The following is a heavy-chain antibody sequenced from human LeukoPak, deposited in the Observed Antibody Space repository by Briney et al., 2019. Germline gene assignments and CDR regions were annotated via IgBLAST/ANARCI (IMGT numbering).Heavy chain of an antibody. CDR3: ARSHIGYWSNFDY. CDR1: GGSISSSSYY. CDR2: IYYSGST. Sequence: SETRSLTCTVSGGSISSSSYYWGWIRQPPGKGLEWIGSIYYSGSTYYNPSLKSRVTISVDTSKNQFSLKLSSVTAADTAVYYCARSHIGYWSNFDYWGQGTLVTVSS. J-gene: IGHJ4*02. D-gene: IGHD1-1*01. V-gene: IGHV4-39*07.